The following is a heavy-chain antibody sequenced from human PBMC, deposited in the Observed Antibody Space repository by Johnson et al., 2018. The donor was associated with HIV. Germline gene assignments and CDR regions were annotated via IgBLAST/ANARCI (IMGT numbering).Heavy chain of an antibody. CDR3: ARGKCSGGSCYDDDVYDI. CDR2: IRYDGSNK. Sequence: QVQLVESGGGVIQPGGSLRLSCAASGFTFSSYGMHWVRQAPGKGLEWVAFIRYDGSNKYYADSVKGRFTISRDNSKNTLYLQMNSLRAEDTAVYYCARGKCSGGSCYDDDVYDIWGQGTMVTVSS. V-gene: IGHV3-30*02. CDR1: GFTFSSYG. D-gene: IGHD2-15*01. J-gene: IGHJ3*02.